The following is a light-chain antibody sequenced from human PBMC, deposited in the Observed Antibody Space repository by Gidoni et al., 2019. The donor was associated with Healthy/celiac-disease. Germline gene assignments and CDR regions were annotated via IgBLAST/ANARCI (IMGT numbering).Light chain of an antibody. CDR3: QQRSNWPPSWT. V-gene: IGKV3-11*01. CDR1: QSVSSY. CDR2: DAS. J-gene: IGKJ1*01. Sequence: EIVLTQSPATLSVSPGERATLSCRASQSVSSYLAWYQQKPGQAPRLLIYDASNRSTGIPARFSGSGSGTDFTLTISSLEPEDFAVYYCQQRSNWPPSWTFGQGTKVEIK.